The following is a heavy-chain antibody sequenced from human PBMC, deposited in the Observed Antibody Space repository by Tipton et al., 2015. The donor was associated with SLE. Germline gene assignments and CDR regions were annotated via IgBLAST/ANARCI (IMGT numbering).Heavy chain of an antibody. V-gene: IGHV3-48*03. J-gene: IGHJ5*02. CDR1: GFTLNTYA. Sequence: GSLRLSCAASGFTLNTYAMNWVRQAPGKGLEWVSYISSSGSTIYYADSVKGRFTISRDNAKNSLYLQMNSLRAEDTAVYYCARLGHRYYGSGSYFNWFDPWGQGTLVTVSS. CDR3: ARLGHRYYGSGSYFNWFDP. CDR2: ISSSGSTI. D-gene: IGHD3-10*01.